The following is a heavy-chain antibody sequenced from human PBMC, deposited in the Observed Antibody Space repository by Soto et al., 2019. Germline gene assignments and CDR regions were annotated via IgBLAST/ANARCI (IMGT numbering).Heavy chain of an antibody. CDR2: ISYNGRNK. Sequence: QVQLVESGGDVVQPGRSLRLSCAASGFTFSFYAMHWVRQAPGKGLEWVAVISYNGRNKHYVDSVKGRFTISRDNSQDTLYLQMDSLRPDDTAVYYCARQAKIGDRSQFYFDSWGQGTLVTASS. D-gene: IGHD3-16*01. CDR1: GFTFSFYA. CDR3: ARQAKIGDRSQFYFDS. J-gene: IGHJ4*02. V-gene: IGHV3-30*04.